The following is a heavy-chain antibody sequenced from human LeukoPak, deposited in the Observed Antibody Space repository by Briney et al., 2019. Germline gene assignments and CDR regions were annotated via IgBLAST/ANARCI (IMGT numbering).Heavy chain of an antibody. CDR1: GGTFSRYA. Sequence: SVKDSCKASGGTFSRYAISWVRQARGQGVEWMGRIIPILGTVDYAQKFQGRVTLTADRSTSTAYMELSSLRSEDTAVYYCARGRSSSYINDAFDIGGEGTMGTVSS. J-gene: IGHJ3*02. D-gene: IGHD6-13*01. CDR3: ARGRSSSYINDAFDI. V-gene: IGHV1-69*04. CDR2: IIPILGTV.